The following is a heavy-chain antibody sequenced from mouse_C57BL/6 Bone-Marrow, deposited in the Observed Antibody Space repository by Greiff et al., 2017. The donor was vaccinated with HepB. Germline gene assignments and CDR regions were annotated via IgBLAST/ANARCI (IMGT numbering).Heavy chain of an antibody. D-gene: IGHD1-1*01. CDR2: IDPEDGAT. CDR3: ARVCYYSAWCAY. CDR1: GFNIKDYY. J-gene: IGHJ3*01. Sequence: VQLQQSGAELVKPGASVKLSCTASGFNIKDYYMHWVKQRTEQGLEWIGRIDPEDGATKYAPKFQGKATITADTSSNTAYLQLSSLTSEDTAVYYCARVCYYSAWCAYWGQGTLVTVSA. V-gene: IGHV14-2*01.